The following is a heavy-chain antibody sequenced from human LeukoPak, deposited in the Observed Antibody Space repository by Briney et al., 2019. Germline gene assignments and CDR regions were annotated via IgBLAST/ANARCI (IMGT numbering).Heavy chain of an antibody. J-gene: IGHJ4*02. D-gene: IGHD2-15*01. Sequence: GASVKVSCKASGYTFTSYGISWVRQAPGQGLEWMGWISAYNGNTNYAQKLPGRVTMTTDTPTSTAYMELRSLRSDDTAVYYCARDRYRYCSGGSCLSYLYYFDYWGQGTLVTVSS. CDR1: GYTFTSYG. V-gene: IGHV1-18*01. CDR3: ARDRYRYCSGGSCLSYLYYFDY. CDR2: ISAYNGNT.